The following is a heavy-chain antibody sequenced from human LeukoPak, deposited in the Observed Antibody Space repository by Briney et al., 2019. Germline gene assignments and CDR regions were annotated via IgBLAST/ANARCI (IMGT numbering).Heavy chain of an antibody. CDR1: GGSISRSSYY. D-gene: IGHD4-17*01. CDR2: IYYSGSTYYNPSL. Sequence: KTSETLSLTCTVPGGSISRSSYYWGWIRQPPGKGLEWIVSIYYSGSTYYNPSLYYNPSLKSRVTISVDTSKNQFSLKLSSVTAADTAVYYCAREDKTTVTKNWFDPWGQGTLVTVSS. J-gene: IGHJ5*02. V-gene: IGHV4-39*07. CDR3: AREDKTTVTKNWFDP.